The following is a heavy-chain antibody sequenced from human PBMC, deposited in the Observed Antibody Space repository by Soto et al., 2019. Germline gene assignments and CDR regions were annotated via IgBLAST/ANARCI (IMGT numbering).Heavy chain of an antibody. CDR3: ARERDYGEGPGQQDAFDI. J-gene: IGHJ3*02. D-gene: IGHD4-17*01. CDR2: INPNSGGT. Sequence: ASVKVSCKASGYTFTDYYMHWVRQAPGQRLKWMGWINPNSGGTNYAQKFQGWVTMTRDTSISTAYMELSRLRSDDTAVYYCARERDYGEGPGQQDAFDISGPGTVLT. CDR1: GYTFTDYY. V-gene: IGHV1-2*04.